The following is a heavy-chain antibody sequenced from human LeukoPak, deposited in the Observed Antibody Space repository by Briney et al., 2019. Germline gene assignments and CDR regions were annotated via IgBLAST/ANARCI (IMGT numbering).Heavy chain of an antibody. CDR1: GGSISSYY. V-gene: IGHV4-59*01. Sequence: PSETLPLTCTVSGGSISSYYWSWIRQPPGKGLEWIGYIYYSGSTNYNPSLKSRVTISVDASKNQFSLKLSSVTAADTAVYYCARARPSSWFDPWGQGTLVTVSS. J-gene: IGHJ5*02. CDR2: IYYSGST. CDR3: ARARPSSWFDP.